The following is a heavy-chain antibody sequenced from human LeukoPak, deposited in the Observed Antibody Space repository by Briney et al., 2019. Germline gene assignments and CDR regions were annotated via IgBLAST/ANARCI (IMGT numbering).Heavy chain of an antibody. Sequence: PGGSLRLSCAASGFTFSSYSMSWIRQAPGKGLEWVSYISSSGSTIYYTDSVKGRFTISRDNAKNSLYLQLNSLRAEDTAVYYCATLNWNDGLSHDFWGHGTLVTVSS. J-gene: IGHJ4*01. CDR1: GFTFSSYS. D-gene: IGHD1-1*01. V-gene: IGHV3-48*04. CDR2: ISSSGSTI. CDR3: ATLNWNDGLSHDF.